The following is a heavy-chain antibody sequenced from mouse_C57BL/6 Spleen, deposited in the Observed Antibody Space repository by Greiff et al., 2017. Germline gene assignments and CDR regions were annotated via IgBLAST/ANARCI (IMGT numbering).Heavy chain of an antibody. J-gene: IGHJ2*01. D-gene: IGHD2-4*01. Sequence: EVKLQESGGDLVKPGGSLKLSCAASGFTFSSYGMSWVRQTPDKRLEWVATISSGGSYTYYPDSVTGRFTISRDNAKNTLYLQMSSLKSEDTAMYYCARHGITTEYYFDYWGQGTTLTVSS. CDR2: ISSGGSYT. CDR1: GFTFSSYG. V-gene: IGHV5-6*01. CDR3: ARHGITTEYYFDY.